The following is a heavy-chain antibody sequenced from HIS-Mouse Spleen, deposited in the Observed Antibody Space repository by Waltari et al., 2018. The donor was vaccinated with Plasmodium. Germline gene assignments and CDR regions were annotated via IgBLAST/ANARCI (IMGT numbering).Heavy chain of an antibody. V-gene: IGHV3-7*01. J-gene: IGHJ2*01. Sequence: EVQLVESGGGLVHPGGSLRLSCAASGFTFRSYWMSWVRQAPGKGVEGVDNIKQDGSEKYYVDSVKGRFTISRDNAKNSLYLQMNSLRAEDTAVYYCASSWYWYFDLWGRGTLVTVSS. CDR3: ASSWYWYFDL. D-gene: IGHD6-13*01. CDR2: IKQDGSEK. CDR1: GFTFRSYW.